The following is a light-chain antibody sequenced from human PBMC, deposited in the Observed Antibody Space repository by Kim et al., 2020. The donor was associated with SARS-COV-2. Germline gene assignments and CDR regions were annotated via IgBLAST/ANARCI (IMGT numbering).Light chain of an antibody. CDR3: AAWDDSLNGVV. J-gene: IGLJ2*01. V-gene: IGLV1-44*01. CDR2: SNN. Sequence: QSVLTQPPSASGTPGQRVTIPCSGSSSNIGSNAVNWYQQLPGTAPKLLIYSNNHRPSGVPDRFSGSKSGTSASLAISGLQSEDEADYYCAAWDDSLNGVVFGGGTQLTVL. CDR1: SSNIGSNA.